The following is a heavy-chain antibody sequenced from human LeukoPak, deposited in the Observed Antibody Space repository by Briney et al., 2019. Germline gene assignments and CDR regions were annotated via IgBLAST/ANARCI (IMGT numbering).Heavy chain of an antibody. Sequence: ASVKVSCKASGYTFTTYGINWVRQAPGQGLEWMGWIGAYNGNTNYAQKVQGRVTVTTDTSTSTAYMELRSLKSDDTAVYYCARDRVAERPGWFDPWGQGTPVTVSS. D-gene: IGHD6-19*01. CDR3: ARDRVAERPGWFDP. CDR1: GYTFTTYG. V-gene: IGHV1-18*01. CDR2: IGAYNGNT. J-gene: IGHJ5*02.